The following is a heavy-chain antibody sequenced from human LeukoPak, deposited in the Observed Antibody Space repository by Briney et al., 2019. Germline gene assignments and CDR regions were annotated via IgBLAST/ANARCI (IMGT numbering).Heavy chain of an antibody. D-gene: IGHD3-22*01. CDR3: ATLDYFDSSTYGDY. CDR1: GGTFSSYA. Sequence: ASVKVSCKASGGTFSSYAISWVRQAPGQGLEWMGRIIPILGIANYAQKFQGRVTITADKPTSTAYMELSSLRSEDTAVYYCATLDYFDSSTYGDYWGQGTLVTVSS. CDR2: IIPILGIA. J-gene: IGHJ4*02. V-gene: IGHV1-69*04.